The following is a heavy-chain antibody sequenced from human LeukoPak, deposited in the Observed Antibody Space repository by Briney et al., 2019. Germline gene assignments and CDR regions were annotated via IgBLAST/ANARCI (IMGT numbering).Heavy chain of an antibody. Sequence: GGPLRLSCAASGFTVSSNYMSRVRQAPGKGLEWVSVIYSGGSTYYADSVRGRFTISRDNSKNTLYLQMNSLRAEDTAVYLCARSSFDSSSWYRVWGYWGQGTLVTVSS. J-gene: IGHJ4*02. CDR2: IYSGGST. D-gene: IGHD6-13*01. V-gene: IGHV3-53*01. CDR1: GFTVSSNY. CDR3: ARSSFDSSSWYRVWGY.